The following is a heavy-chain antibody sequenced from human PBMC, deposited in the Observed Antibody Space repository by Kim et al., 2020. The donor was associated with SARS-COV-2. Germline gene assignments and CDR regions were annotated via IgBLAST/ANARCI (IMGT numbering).Heavy chain of an antibody. J-gene: IGHJ6*03. V-gene: IGHV1-8*01. CDR3: ARGHLKSIVVVIAPRPYYYYMDV. D-gene: IGHD2-21*01. CDR1: GYTFTSYD. Sequence: ASVKVSCKASGYTFTSYDINWVRQATGQGLEWMGWMNPNSGNTGYAQKIQGRVTMTRNTSISTAYMELSSLRSEDTAVYYCARGHLKSIVVVIAPRPYYYYMDVWGKGTTVTVSS. CDR2: MNPNSGNT.